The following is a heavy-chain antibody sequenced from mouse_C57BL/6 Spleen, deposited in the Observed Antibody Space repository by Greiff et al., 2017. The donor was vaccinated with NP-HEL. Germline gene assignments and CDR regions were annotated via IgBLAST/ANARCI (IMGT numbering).Heavy chain of an antibody. CDR3: ARPIYYDYDGGFAY. Sequence: VQLQQPGAELVKPGASVKLSCKASGYTFTSYWMHWVKQRPGQGLEWIGMIHPNSGSTNYNEKFKSKATLTVDKSSSTAYMQLSSLTSEDSAVYYCARPIYYDYDGGFAYWGQGTLVTVSA. J-gene: IGHJ3*01. D-gene: IGHD2-4*01. CDR1: GYTFTSYW. CDR2: IHPNSGST. V-gene: IGHV1-64*01.